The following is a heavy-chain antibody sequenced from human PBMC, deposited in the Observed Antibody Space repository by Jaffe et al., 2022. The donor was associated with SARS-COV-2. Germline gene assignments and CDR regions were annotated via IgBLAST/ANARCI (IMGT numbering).Heavy chain of an antibody. J-gene: IGHJ5*02. V-gene: IGHV4-34*01. D-gene: IGHD6-19*01. CDR1: GGSFSGYY. CDR3: ARGGLEYSSGSDWFDP. CDR2: INHSGST. Sequence: QVQLQQWGAGLLKPSETLSLTCAVYGGSFSGYYWSWIRQPPGKGLEWIGEINHSGSTNYNPSLKSRVTISVDTSKNQFSLKLSSVTAADTAVYYCARGGLEYSSGSDWFDPWGQGTLVTVSS.